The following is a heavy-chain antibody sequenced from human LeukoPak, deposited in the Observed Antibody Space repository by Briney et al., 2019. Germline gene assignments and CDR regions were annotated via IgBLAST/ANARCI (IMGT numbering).Heavy chain of an antibody. CDR2: INPNSGGT. Sequence: ASVTVSCTASGGTFSSYAISWVRQAPGQGLEWMGWINPNSGGTNYAQKFQGRVTMTRDTSISTAYMELSRLRSDDTAVYYCARDLGYCSSTSCYGLSSFDPWGQGTLVTVSS. J-gene: IGHJ5*02. CDR1: GGTFSSYA. D-gene: IGHD2-2*01. V-gene: IGHV1-2*02. CDR3: ARDLGYCSSTSCYGLSSFDP.